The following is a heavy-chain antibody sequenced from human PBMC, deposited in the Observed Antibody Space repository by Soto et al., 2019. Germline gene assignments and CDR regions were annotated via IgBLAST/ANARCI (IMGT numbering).Heavy chain of an antibody. D-gene: IGHD4-17*01. CDR2: MNPNSGNR. V-gene: IGHV1-8*01. CDR3: ARTLYGHNVDY. Sequence: QVQLVQSGAEGKKPGASVKVSCKASGYTFTSYDINWVRQATGQGLEWMGWMNPNSGNRGYAQKFRGRDTMTRNTPIRTAYMELSRLRSEDTAVYDCARTLYGHNVDYWGQGTLFTVSS. CDR1: GYTFTSYD. J-gene: IGHJ4*02.